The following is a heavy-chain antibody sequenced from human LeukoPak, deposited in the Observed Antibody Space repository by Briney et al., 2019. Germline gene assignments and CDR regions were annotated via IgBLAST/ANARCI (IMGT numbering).Heavy chain of an antibody. J-gene: IGHJ2*01. CDR2: ISSSSSTI. CDR3: AKDRRRNWYFDL. V-gene: IGHV3-48*01. CDR1: GFTFSSYS. Sequence: PGGSLRLSCAASGFTFSSYSMNWVRQAPGKGLEWVSYISSSSSTIYYADSVKGRFTISRDNSKNMLYLQMNSLRAEDTAVYYCAKDRRRNWYFDLWGRGTLVTV.